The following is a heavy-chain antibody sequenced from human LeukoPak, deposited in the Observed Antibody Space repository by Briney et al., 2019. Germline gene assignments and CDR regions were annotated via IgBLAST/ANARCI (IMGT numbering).Heavy chain of an antibody. D-gene: IGHD3-22*01. CDR1: GGTFSSYA. CDR3: ASRTYTYDSSGYYRRNYYFDY. J-gene: IGHJ4*02. Sequence: ASVKVSCKASGGTFSSYAISWVRQAPGQELEWMGGIIPIFGTTNYAQKLQGRVTITADESTSTAYMELSSLRSEDTAVYYCASRTYTYDSSGYYRRNYYFDYWGQGALVTVSS. CDR2: IIPIFGTT. V-gene: IGHV1-69*13.